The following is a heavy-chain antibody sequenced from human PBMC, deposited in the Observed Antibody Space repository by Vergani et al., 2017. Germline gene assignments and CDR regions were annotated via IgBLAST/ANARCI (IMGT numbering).Heavy chain of an antibody. CDR3: AGDSYYDCWRAQNGPYYYYYMDV. CDR1: GGTFSSYA. Sequence: QVQLVQSGAEVKKPGSSVKVSCKASGGTFSSYAISWVRQAPGQGLEWMGGIIPIFGTANYAQMFQGRVTITADESTSTAYMELSSLRAEDTAVYYCAGDSYYDCWRAQNGPYYYYYMDVWGKGTTVTVSS. CDR2: IIPIFGTA. D-gene: IGHD3-3*01. V-gene: IGHV1-69*01. J-gene: IGHJ6*03.